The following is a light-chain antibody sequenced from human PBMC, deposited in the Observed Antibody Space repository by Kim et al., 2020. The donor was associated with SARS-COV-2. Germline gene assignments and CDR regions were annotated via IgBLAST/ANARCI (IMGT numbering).Light chain of an antibody. Sequence: GPSTPISFTGTSSDVWGDNYVSWYQPPPGKAPKLMIYEVSKRPSGVSKRFSGSKSGNTASLTISGLQAEDAANYYCSSYTSSSTWVFGGGTQLTVL. CDR1: SSDVWGDNY. CDR3: SSYTSSSTWV. V-gene: IGLV2-14*01. CDR2: EVS. J-gene: IGLJ3*02.